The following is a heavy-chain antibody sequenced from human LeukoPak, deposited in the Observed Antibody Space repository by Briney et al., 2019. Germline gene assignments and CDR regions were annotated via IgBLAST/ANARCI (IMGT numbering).Heavy chain of an antibody. CDR3: ARGWQLGGDLGDAFDI. D-gene: IGHD2-21*01. CDR2: IIPIFGTT. J-gene: IGHJ3*02. CDR1: GGTFSSYT. Sequence: SVKVSCKTSGGTFSSYTITWVRQAAGQGLEWMEGIIPIFGTTNYAQKFQGRVTITADESTSTAYMELSSLRSEDTAVYYCARGWQLGGDLGDAFDIWGQGTMVTVSS. V-gene: IGHV1-69*01.